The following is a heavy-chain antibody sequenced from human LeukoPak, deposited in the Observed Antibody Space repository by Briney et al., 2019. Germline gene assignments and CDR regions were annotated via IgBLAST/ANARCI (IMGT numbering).Heavy chain of an antibody. CDR1: GYSFTSYD. J-gene: IGHJ4*02. CDR3: VGGAPNWGFDY. V-gene: IGHV1-8*01. Sequence: APVKVSCKPSGYSFTSYDINWVRESTGQGLEWMGWMSPKSGHTGYAQNFQGRVTMTRNTSISTAYMELSSLRSEDTAVYYCVGGAPNWGFDYWGQGTLVTVSS. CDR2: MSPKSGHT. D-gene: IGHD7-27*01.